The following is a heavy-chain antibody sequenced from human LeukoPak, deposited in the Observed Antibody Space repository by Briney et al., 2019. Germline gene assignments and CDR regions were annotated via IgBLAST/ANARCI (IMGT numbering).Heavy chain of an antibody. Sequence: PSQTLSLTCTVSGGSISSGDYYWSWIRQPPGKGLEWIGYIYYSGSTYYNPSLKSRVTISVDTSKNQFSLKLSSVTAADTAVYYCARVRSGYYDFWSGYLYYPSWFDPWGQGTLVTVSS. D-gene: IGHD3-3*01. V-gene: IGHV4-30-4*08. CDR2: IYYSGST. J-gene: IGHJ5*02. CDR1: GGSISSGDYY. CDR3: ARVRSGYYDFWSGYLYYPSWFDP.